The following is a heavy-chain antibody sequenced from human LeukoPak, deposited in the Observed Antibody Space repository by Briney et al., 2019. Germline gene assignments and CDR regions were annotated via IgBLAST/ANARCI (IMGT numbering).Heavy chain of an antibody. J-gene: IGHJ2*01. CDR2: IIPILGIA. D-gene: IGHD6-13*01. CDR1: GGTFSSYA. V-gene: IGHV1-69*04. Sequence: GASVKVSCKASGGTFSSYAISWVRQAPGQGLEWMGRIIPILGIANYAQKFQGRVTITADKSTSTAYMELSSLRSEDTAVYYCARAGEQQLDEEPWYFDLWGRGTLVTVSS. CDR3: ARAGEQQLDEEPWYFDL.